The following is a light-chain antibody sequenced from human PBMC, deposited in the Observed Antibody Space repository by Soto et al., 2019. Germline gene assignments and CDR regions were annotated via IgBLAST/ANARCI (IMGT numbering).Light chain of an antibody. CDR1: QGISTY. Sequence: DIQLTQSPSFLSASVGDRVTMTCRASQGISTYLAWYQQKPGKAPKLLIYAASTLQSGVPSRFSGSGSGTEFTLTISSLQSEDFAVYYCQQYNNWPPLTFGGGTKVDIK. J-gene: IGKJ4*01. V-gene: IGKV1-9*01. CDR3: QQYNNWPPLT. CDR2: AAS.